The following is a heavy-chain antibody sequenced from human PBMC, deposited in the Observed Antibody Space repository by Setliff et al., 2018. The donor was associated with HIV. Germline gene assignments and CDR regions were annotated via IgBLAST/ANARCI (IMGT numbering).Heavy chain of an antibody. CDR3: ARGLDSAKIHY. CDR2: IHPSGNT. V-gene: IGHV4-34*01. Sequence: PSETLSLTCAVYGGTFSGHYWSWIRQPPGQGPDWIGEIHPSGNTYYNPSLQSRVTISVDTSKNQFSLNLSSVTAADTAVYYCARGLDSAKIHYWGQGTLVTVSS. D-gene: IGHD6-25*01. CDR1: GGTFSGHY. J-gene: IGHJ4*02.